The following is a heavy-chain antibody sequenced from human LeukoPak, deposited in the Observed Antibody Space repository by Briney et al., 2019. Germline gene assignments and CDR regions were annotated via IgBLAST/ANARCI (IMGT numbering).Heavy chain of an antibody. CDR1: GFTSSSYI. V-gene: IGHV3-21*01. CDR2: ISSGSSYI. J-gene: IGHJ6*03. D-gene: IGHD2-21*01. CDR3: ASHIGDYYYYYYMDV. Sequence: GGSLRLSCAASGFTSSSYIMNWVRQAPGKRLEWVSSISSGSSYIYYADSVKGRFTISRDDARNSLYLQMNSLRAEDTAVYYCASHIGDYYYYYYMDVWGKGTTVTVSS.